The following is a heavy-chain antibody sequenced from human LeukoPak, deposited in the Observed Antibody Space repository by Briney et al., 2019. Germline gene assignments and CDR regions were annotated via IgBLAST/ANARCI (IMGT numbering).Heavy chain of an antibody. J-gene: IGHJ4*02. V-gene: IGHV4-4*07. CDR1: GASVTTYY. CDR2: IYSSGTT. CDR3: ARDYDKAFDY. Sequence: PSETLSLTCPVSGASVTTYYWSWIRQPAGKGLEWIGRIYSSGTTNYNLSLRGRVTMSLDTSRNQVSLKLSSVVAADTAMYYCARDYDKAFDYWGQGTLVTVSS. D-gene: IGHD3-16*01.